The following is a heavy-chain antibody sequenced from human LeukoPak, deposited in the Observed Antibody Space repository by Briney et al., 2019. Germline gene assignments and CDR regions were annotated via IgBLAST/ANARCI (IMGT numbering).Heavy chain of an antibody. V-gene: IGHV3-48*04. Sequence: PGGSLRLSCAASGFTFSSYSMNWVRQAPGKGLEWVSYISSSSSTIYYADSVKGRFTISRDNAKNSLYLQMNSLRAEDTAVYYCAKRGRYCSSTSCYTLLYYFDYWGQGTLVTVSS. CDR3: AKRGRYCSSTSCYTLLYYFDY. D-gene: IGHD2-2*02. J-gene: IGHJ4*02. CDR2: ISSSSSTI. CDR1: GFTFSSYS.